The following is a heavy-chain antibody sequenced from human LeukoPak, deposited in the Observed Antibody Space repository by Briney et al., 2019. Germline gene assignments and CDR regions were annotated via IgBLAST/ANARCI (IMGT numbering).Heavy chain of an antibody. CDR2: ISYDGSNK. D-gene: IGHD6-13*01. J-gene: IGHJ4*02. CDR1: GFTFSSYG. V-gene: IGHV3-30*18. CDR3: AKGSSSWPLDY. Sequence: AGGSLRLSCAASGFTFSSYGMHWVRQAPGKGLEWVAVISYDGSNKYYADSVKGRFTISRDNSKNTLYLQVNSLRAEDTAVYYCAKGSSSWPLDYWGQGTLVTVSS.